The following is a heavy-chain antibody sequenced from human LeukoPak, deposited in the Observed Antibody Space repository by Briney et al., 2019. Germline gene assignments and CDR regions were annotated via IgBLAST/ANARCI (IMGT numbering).Heavy chain of an antibody. V-gene: IGHV3-23*01. D-gene: IGHD6-13*01. Sequence: GGSLRLSCAASGFTFSSYGMSWVRQAPGKGLEWVSAISGSGGSTYYADCVKGRFTISRDNSKNTLYLQMNSLRAEDTAVYYCARGGYSSSWRNVWFDPWGQGTLVTVSS. CDR1: GFTFSSYG. J-gene: IGHJ5*02. CDR2: ISGSGGST. CDR3: ARGGYSSSWRNVWFDP.